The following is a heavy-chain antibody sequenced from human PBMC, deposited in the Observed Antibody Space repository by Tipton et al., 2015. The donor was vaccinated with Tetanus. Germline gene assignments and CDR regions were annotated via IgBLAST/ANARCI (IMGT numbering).Heavy chain of an antibody. Sequence: TLSLTCSVSGGSISSGGYYWSWIRQHPGKGLEWIGDIYFSGSTYYNPSLKSRVTISVDTSKNQFSLKRNSVTAADPAVYYCARDQVRGARGWNYFDYWGQGTLVTVSS. V-gene: IGHV4-31*03. D-gene: IGHD1-26*01. CDR1: GGSISSGGYY. CDR2: IYFSGST. J-gene: IGHJ4*02. CDR3: ARDQVRGARGWNYFDY.